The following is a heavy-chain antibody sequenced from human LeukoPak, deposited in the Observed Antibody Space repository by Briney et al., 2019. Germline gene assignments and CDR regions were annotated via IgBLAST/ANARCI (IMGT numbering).Heavy chain of an antibody. Sequence: GGSLRLSCAATGFTFSSYSMNWVRQAPGKGLEWVSSISSSSSYIYYADSVKGRFTISRDNAKNSLYLQMNSLRAEDTAVYYCARDPYSSSWYRVYGMDVWGQGTTVTVSS. J-gene: IGHJ6*02. CDR2: ISSSSSYI. D-gene: IGHD6-13*01. CDR1: GFTFSSYS. CDR3: ARDPYSSSWYRVYGMDV. V-gene: IGHV3-21*01.